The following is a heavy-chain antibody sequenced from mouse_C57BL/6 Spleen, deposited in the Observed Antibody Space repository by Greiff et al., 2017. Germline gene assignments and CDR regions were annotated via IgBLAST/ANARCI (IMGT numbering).Heavy chain of an antibody. D-gene: IGHD1-1*01. J-gene: IGHJ1*03. CDR3: ARWGPLYGSEWYFDV. CDR1: GYTFTSYW. CDR2: IDPSDSYT. V-gene: IGHV1-69*01. Sequence: QVQLQQPGAELVMPGASVKLSCKASGYTFTSYWMHWVKQRPGQGLEWIGEIDPSDSYTNYNQKFKGKSTLTVDKSSSTAYMQLSSLTSEDSAVYYCARWGPLYGSEWYFDVWGTGTTVTVSS.